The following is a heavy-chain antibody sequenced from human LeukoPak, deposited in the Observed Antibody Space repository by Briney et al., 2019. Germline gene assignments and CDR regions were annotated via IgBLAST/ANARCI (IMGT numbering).Heavy chain of an antibody. CDR1: GGSFSGYY. CDR3: ARVPRYNWNADY. D-gene: IGHD1-20*01. J-gene: IGHJ4*02. CDR2: INHSGST. Sequence: PSETLSLTCAVYGGSFSGYYWSWIRQPPGKGLEWIGEINHSGSTNYNPPLKSRVTISVDTSKNQFSLKLSSVTAADTAVYYCARVPRYNWNADYWGQGTLVTVSS. V-gene: IGHV4-34*01.